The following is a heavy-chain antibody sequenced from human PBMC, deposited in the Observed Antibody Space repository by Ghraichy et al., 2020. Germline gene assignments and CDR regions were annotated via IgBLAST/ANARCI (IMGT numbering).Heavy chain of an antibody. D-gene: IGHD6-13*01. CDR2: IYHSGST. Sequence: SETLSLTCTVSGYSISSGYYWGWIRQPPGKGLEWIGSIYHSGSTYYNPSLKSRVTISVDTSKNQFSLKLSSVTAADTAVYYCARDIAAAGRGYFDYWGQGTLVTVSS. CDR3: ARDIAAAGRGYFDY. V-gene: IGHV4-38-2*02. CDR1: GYSISSGYY. J-gene: IGHJ4*02.